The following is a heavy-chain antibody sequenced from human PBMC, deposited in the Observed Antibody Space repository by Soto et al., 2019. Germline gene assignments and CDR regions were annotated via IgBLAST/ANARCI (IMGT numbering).Heavy chain of an antibody. J-gene: IGHJ5*01. V-gene: IGHV4-30-4*01. Sequence: PSETLSLTCTVPGGSISSGDYYWSWIRQPPGKGLEWIGYIYHSGSTYYNPSLKSRVTISVNTSKNQFSLKLSSVTAADTAVYYCARERPDGARLDSRAQRTPVTVSS. CDR2: IYHSGST. D-gene: IGHD6-6*01. CDR3: ARERPDGARLDS. CDR1: GGSISSGDYY.